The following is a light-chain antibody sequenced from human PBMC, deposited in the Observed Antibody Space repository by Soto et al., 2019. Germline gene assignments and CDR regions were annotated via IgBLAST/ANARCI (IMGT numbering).Light chain of an antibody. Sequence: SVWRGERVTLSCRAGQGVTTNFAWYQQKSGQSPRLLIYDVSSRATGVPSRFSGTGSETDFTLTISGLQSEDPAIYFCQQPNNWPLYFAQGTRLEIK. CDR3: QQPNNWPLY. CDR1: QGVTTN. V-gene: IGKV3-15*01. CDR2: DVS. J-gene: IGKJ5*01.